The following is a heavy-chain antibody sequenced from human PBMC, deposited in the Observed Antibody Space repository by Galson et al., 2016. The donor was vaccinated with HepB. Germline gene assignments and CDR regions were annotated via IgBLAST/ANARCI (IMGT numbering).Heavy chain of an antibody. J-gene: IGHJ6*02. D-gene: IGHD2-2*01. Sequence: TLSLTCTVSGGSISSGGYYWSWIRQHPGKGLEWIGNINYSGSTSYYPSLKSRITISIDTSKNQFSLNLNSVTAADTAVYFCARGDILGVPTGYYYYGMDVGGQGTTVTVSS. V-gene: IGHV4-31*03. CDR1: GGSISSGGYY. CDR3: ARGDILGVPTGYYYYGMDV. CDR2: INYSGST.